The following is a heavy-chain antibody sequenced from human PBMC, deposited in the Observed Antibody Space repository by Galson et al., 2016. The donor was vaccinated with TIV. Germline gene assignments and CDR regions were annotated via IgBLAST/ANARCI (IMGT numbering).Heavy chain of an antibody. CDR2: IDPNSGGT. Sequence: SVKVSCKASGYPSIGYFMHWVRQAPGQGLEWMGWIDPNSGGTEYAQKFQGRITMTRDKSIGTAYMELNRLRSDDTALYFCARSERGSYTGFDYWGQGTAVTVSS. CDR3: ARSERGSYTGFDY. CDR1: GYPSIGYF. V-gene: IGHV1-2*02. J-gene: IGHJ4*02. D-gene: IGHD1-26*01.